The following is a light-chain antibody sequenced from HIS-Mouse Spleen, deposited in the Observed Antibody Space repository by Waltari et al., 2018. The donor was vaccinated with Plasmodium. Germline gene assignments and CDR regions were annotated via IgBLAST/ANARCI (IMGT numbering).Light chain of an antibody. CDR1: NIGRKS. CDR3: QVWDSSSDHPDVV. V-gene: IGLV3-21*02. J-gene: IGLJ2*01. Sequence: SYVLTQPPSVSVAPGHTARITCGGNNIGRKSVHWYQQKPGQAPVLVVYDDSDRPSGIPERFAGSNSGKTATLTISRVEAGDDADYYCQVWDSSSDHPDVVFGGGTKLTVL. CDR2: DDS.